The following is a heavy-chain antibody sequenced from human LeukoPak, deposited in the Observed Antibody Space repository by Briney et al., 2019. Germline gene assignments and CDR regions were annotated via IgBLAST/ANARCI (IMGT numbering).Heavy chain of an antibody. Sequence: SETLSLTCAVSGVSISGGGYSWGWIRQPPGKGLEWIGYIYHSGSTYYNPSLKSRVTISLDRSKNQCSLKLSSVTAADTAVYYCARGGWWQAYFDYWGQGTLVTVSS. CDR1: GVSISGGGYS. CDR3: ARGGWWQAYFDY. V-gene: IGHV4-30-2*01. CDR2: IYHSGST. D-gene: IGHD2-15*01. J-gene: IGHJ4*02.